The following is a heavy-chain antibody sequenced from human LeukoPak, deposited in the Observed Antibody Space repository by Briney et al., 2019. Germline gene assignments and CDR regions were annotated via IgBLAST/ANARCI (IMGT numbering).Heavy chain of an antibody. Sequence: PSETLSLTCTVSVGSVSSGSYYWSWIRQPPGKGLEWIGYIYYSGSTNYNPSLKSRVTISVDTSKNQFSLKLSSVTAADTAVYYCARGSSIAAAVVDYWGEGTLVTVSS. CDR1: VGSVSSGSYY. CDR3: ARGSSIAAAVVDY. D-gene: IGHD6-13*01. J-gene: IGHJ4*02. CDR2: IYYSGST. V-gene: IGHV4-61*01.